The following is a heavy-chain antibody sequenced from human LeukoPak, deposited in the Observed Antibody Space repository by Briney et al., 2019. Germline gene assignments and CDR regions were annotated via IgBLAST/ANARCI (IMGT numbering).Heavy chain of an antibody. J-gene: IGHJ4*02. CDR3: ARALLGYYDSSGYSDY. CDR1: GFTFSSYA. CDR2: ITGSGGST. Sequence: GGSLRLSCAASGFTFSSYAMSWVRQAPGKGLEWVSAITGSGGSTYYADSVKGRFTISRDNSKNTLYLQMGSLRAEDMAVYYCARALLGYYDSSGYSDYWGQGTLVTVSS. D-gene: IGHD3-22*01. V-gene: IGHV3-23*01.